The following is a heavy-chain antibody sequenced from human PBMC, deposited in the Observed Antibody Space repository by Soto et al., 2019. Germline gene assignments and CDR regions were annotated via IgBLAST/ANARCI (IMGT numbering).Heavy chain of an antibody. CDR3: AKSGHTFGGVV. Sequence: SETLSLTCSVSGGSMSPYFWSWIRQPPGKGLEYIGFISYTGITNYNDSLTSRVAISLDTSKNQISLKLKSVTAADTAVYYCAKSGHTFGGVVWGPGTLVTVS. V-gene: IGHV4-59*01. CDR2: ISYTGIT. D-gene: IGHD3-16*01. J-gene: IGHJ4*02. CDR1: GGSMSPYF.